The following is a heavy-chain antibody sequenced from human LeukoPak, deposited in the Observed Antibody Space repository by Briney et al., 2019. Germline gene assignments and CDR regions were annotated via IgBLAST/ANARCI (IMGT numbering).Heavy chain of an antibody. CDR3: AKAAVPSYSSGGQYFDY. J-gene: IGHJ4*02. D-gene: IGHD6-19*01. V-gene: IGHV3-23*01. CDR1: QFTFSIYA. Sequence: PGGSLRPSYAASQFTFSIYAMSWVRQAPGKGLECVSAISGSGGSTLYADSVKGRLTISTDNSKDTLYLQMNSLRAEDTALYYCAKAAVPSYSSGGQYFDYWGQGTLVTVSS. CDR2: ISGSGGST.